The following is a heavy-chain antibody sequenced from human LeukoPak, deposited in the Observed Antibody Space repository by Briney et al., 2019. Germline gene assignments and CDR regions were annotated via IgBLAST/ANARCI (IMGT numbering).Heavy chain of an antibody. CDR3: ARDLGWLQSDY. J-gene: IGHJ4*02. V-gene: IGHV3-7*01. D-gene: IGHD5-24*01. Sequence: GGSLRLSCAASGFTFSSYAMSWVRQAPGKGLEWVATIKKDGSEQYYVDSMKGRLTISRDNAKNSVYLQIHNLRAEDTAVYYCARDLGWLQSDYWGQGTLVTVSS. CDR1: GFTFSSYA. CDR2: IKKDGSEQ.